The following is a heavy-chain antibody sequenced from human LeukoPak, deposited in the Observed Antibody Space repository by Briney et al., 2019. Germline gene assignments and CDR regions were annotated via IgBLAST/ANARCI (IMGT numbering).Heavy chain of an antibody. CDR2: IISTGTT. V-gene: IGHV3-23*01. CDR3: ARGRAAVGKFDS. J-gene: IGHJ4*02. D-gene: IGHD6-13*01. Sequence: PGGSLRLSCAASGFTFSTSAMTWVRQAPGKGLEWVSGIISTGTTYYADSVRGRFTISRDNSKNTLYLLMTSLRVEDTAVYYCARGRAAVGKFDSWGQGTLVAVSS. CDR1: GFTFSTSA.